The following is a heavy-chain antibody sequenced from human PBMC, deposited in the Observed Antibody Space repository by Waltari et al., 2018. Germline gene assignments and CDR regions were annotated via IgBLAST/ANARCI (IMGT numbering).Heavy chain of an antibody. J-gene: IGHJ4*02. Sequence: EVQLVETGGGLIQPGGSLRLSCADSGFTVSSNYMSWVRQAPGKGLEWFSVIYSGGSTYYADSGKGRFTISRYNAKNTLYLQMNSLRAEDTAVYYCARDWGVVRPLYYFDYWCQGTLVTVSS. D-gene: IGHD2-15*01. CDR2: IYSGGST. CDR3: ARDWGVVRPLYYFDY. V-gene: IGHV3-53*02. CDR1: GFTVSSNY.